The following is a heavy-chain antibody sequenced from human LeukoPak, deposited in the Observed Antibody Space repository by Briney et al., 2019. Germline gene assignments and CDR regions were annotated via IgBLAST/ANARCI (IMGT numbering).Heavy chain of an antibody. J-gene: IGHJ5*02. CDR1: GGSISSATYS. CDR3: ARDLYNWNYIWFDP. Sequence: SETLSLTCTVSGGSISSATYSWNWIRQPPGKGLEWIGSIYHSGSTYYNPSLKSRVTISVVTSKNQFSLKLSSVTAADTAVCYCARDLYNWNYIWFDPWGQGTLVTVSS. CDR2: IYHSGST. D-gene: IGHD1-7*01. V-gene: IGHV4-39*07.